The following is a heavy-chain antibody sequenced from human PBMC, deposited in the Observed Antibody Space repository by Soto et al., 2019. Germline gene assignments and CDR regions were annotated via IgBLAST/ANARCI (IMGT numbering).Heavy chain of an antibody. V-gene: IGHV3-23*01. Sequence: QVLESGGGLVQPGGSLRLSCAASGFTFIRHAMDWVRQAPVKGLEWVSGISPSGESTHYADSVKGRFTISRDNSNSMLYLQMSSLRAEDTAIYYCAKDQASGQGSFDSWGQGTLVTVSS. CDR1: GFTFIRHA. J-gene: IGHJ4*02. CDR3: AKDQASGQGSFDS. CDR2: ISPSGEST.